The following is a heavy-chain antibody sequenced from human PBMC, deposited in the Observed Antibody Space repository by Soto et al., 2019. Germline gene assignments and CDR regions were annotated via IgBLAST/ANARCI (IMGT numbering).Heavy chain of an antibody. CDR3: ARDGPGDWYVGAEYYFDY. CDR2: ISYDGSNK. V-gene: IGHV3-30-3*01. D-gene: IGHD7-27*01. J-gene: IGHJ4*02. CDR1: GFTFSSYA. Sequence: GGSLRLSCAASGFTFSSYAMHWVRQAPGKGLEWVAVISYDGSNKYYADSVKGRFTISRDNSKNTLYLQMNSLGAEDTAVYYCARDGPGDWYVGAEYYFDYWGQGTLVTVSS.